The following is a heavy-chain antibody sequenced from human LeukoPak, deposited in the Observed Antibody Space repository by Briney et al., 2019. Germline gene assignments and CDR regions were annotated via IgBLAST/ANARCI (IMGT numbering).Heavy chain of an antibody. Sequence: ASVKVSCKAFGYTFTGYYLHWVRQAPGQGLEWMGWINPNSGGTNYAQKFQGSVTMTRDTSITTAYMELSGLRSEDTAVYYCARKIASTRLGVRYYYMDVWGEGTTVTISS. D-gene: IGHD2-2*01. CDR3: ARKIASTRLGVRYYYMDV. J-gene: IGHJ6*03. CDR1: GYTFTGYY. V-gene: IGHV1-2*02. CDR2: INPNSGGT.